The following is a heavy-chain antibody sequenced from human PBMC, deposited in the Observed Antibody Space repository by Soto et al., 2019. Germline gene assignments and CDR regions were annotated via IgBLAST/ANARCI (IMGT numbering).Heavy chain of an antibody. V-gene: IGHV3-23*01. CDR2: ISGSGGAT. CDR3: ARRRGTGISGGTYYGLDV. CDR1: GXTFSSFA. D-gene: IGHD1-20*01. J-gene: IGHJ6*02. Sequence: LRLSCSASGXTFSSFAMSWVRQAPGKGLEWVSGISGSGGATYYADYVKGRFTFSRDNSRNTMYLQMNSLRAEDTAVYYCARRRGTGISGGTYYGLDVWGQGTTVTVSS.